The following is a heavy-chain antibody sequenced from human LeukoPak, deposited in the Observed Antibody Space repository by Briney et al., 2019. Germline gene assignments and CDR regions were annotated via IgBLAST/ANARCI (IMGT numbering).Heavy chain of an antibody. J-gene: IGHJ4*02. CDR3: ATADYYDSSGYPYYFDY. CDR1: GFTFSSYA. Sequence: GGSLRLSCAASGFTFSSYAMSWVRQAPGKGLEWVSAISGSGGSTYYADSVKGRFTISRDNSKNTLYLQMNSLRAEDTAVYYCATADYYDSSGYPYYFDYWGQGTLVTVSS. CDR2: ISGSGGST. D-gene: IGHD3-22*01. V-gene: IGHV3-23*01.